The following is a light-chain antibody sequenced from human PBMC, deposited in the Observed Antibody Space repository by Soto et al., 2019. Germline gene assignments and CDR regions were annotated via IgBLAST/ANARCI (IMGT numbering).Light chain of an antibody. CDR1: TSNIAGNT. V-gene: IGLV1-44*01. J-gene: IGLJ2*01. CDR3: ALYVGSGTVV. CDR2: IDD. Sequence: QSVLTQPPSLSGTPGQRVTISCSGSTSNIAGNTVHWYQHLPETAPKLLIYIDDQRPSGVPDRFSGSILGNKAALTITGAQADDESDYYCALYVGSGTVVFGGGTKLTVL.